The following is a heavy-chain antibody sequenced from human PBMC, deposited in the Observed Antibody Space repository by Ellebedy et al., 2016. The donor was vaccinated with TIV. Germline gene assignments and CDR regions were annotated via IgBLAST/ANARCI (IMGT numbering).Heavy chain of an antibody. V-gene: IGHV3-11*06. CDR1: GFTFSDYY. J-gene: IGHJ3*02. CDR3: SRRPATTDVFDM. Sequence: PGGSLRLSCAASGFTFSDYYMSWIRQAPGKGLEWVSYISSSSSYTNYADSVRGRFTISRDNANNSVYLQMNSLRAEDSAIYYCSRRPATTDVFDMWGQGTMVTVA. D-gene: IGHD1-14*01. CDR2: ISSSSSYT.